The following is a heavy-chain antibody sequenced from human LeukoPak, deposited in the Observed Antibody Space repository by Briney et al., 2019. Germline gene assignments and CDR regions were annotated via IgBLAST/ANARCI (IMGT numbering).Heavy chain of an antibody. V-gene: IGHV5-51*01. J-gene: IGHJ2*01. CDR2: IYVNDSDT. Sequence: GESLKISCKGSGYSFTSYWIGWVRQMPGKGLELVGIIYVNDSDTRYSPSFEGQVTISADKSINTAYLQWSSLKASDTAMYYCARRGGRNWYFDRWGRGTLVTVSS. CDR1: GYSFTSYW. D-gene: IGHD3-16*01. CDR3: ARRGGRNWYFDR.